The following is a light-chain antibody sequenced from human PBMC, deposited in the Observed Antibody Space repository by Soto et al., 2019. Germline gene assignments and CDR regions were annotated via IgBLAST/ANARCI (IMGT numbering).Light chain of an antibody. V-gene: IGKV1-5*01. J-gene: IGKJ1*01. CDR1: QTISSW. Sequence: DIQMTQPPSTLSGSVGDRVTITCRASQTISSWLAWYQQKPGKAPKLLIYDASSLESGVPSRFSGSGSGTEFTLTISSLQPDDFATYYCQQYNSYSRTFGQGTKVDI. CDR2: DAS. CDR3: QQYNSYSRT.